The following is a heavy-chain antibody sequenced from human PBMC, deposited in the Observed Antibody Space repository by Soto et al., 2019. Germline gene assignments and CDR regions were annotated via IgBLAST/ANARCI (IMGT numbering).Heavy chain of an antibody. CDR3: ARGRWNDVSY. CDR1: GFTFSNSW. V-gene: IGHV3-7*05. Sequence: PGGSLRLSCAASGFTFSNSWMSWVRQAPGKGLEWVANIKEDGTEIHYVDSVKGRFTISRDNAKNSLYLQMNSLRAEDTAVYYCARGRWNDVSYWGQGILVTVSS. CDR2: IKEDGTEI. J-gene: IGHJ4*02. D-gene: IGHD1-1*01.